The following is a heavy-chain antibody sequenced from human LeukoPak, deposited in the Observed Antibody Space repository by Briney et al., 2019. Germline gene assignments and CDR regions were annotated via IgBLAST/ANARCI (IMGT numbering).Heavy chain of an antibody. D-gene: IGHD2-2*02. CDR2: ISYDGSNK. V-gene: IGHV3-30*04. CDR1: GFTFSSYA. CDR3: ARDLRDIVVVPAAIAGGFDP. J-gene: IGHJ5*02. Sequence: GRSLRLSCAASGFTFSSYAMHWLRQAPGKGLEWVAVISYDGSNKYYADSVKGRFTISRDNSKNTLYLQMSSLRAEDTAVYYCARDLRDIVVVPAAIAGGFDPWGQGTLVTVSS.